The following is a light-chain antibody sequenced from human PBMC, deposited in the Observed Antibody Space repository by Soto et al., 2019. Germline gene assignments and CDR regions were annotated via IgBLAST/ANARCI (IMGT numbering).Light chain of an antibody. CDR3: QQSHSTPLT. CDR1: QSISTY. CDR2: AAS. V-gene: IGKV1-39*01. J-gene: IGKJ1*01. Sequence: DIQMTQSPSSLSASVGDRVTITCRASQSISTYLNWYQQKPGTAPKLLIYAASSLHSGVPSRFCGSGSGTDFTLTISSLQPEDFASYYCQQSHSTPLTFGQGTKVEVK.